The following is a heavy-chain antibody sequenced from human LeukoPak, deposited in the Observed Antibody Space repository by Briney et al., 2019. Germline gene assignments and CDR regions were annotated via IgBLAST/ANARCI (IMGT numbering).Heavy chain of an antibody. Sequence: GRSLRLACVASGFTFSYHGMEWVRQAPGKGLGWVAIIYNDGSYKSYADSVKGRVTITRDTSKNTLYLQMNSLRGEDTAVYYCAKDEDTGYYYFGMDVWGQGTTVTVSS. CDR3: AKDEDTGYYYFGMDV. CDR1: GFTFSYHG. V-gene: IGHV3-30*18. J-gene: IGHJ6*02. D-gene: IGHD1-14*01. CDR2: IYNDGSYK.